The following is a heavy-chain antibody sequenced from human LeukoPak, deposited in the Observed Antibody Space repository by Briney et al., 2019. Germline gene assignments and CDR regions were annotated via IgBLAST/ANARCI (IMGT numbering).Heavy chain of an antibody. CDR1: GGSISSYY. CDR2: IYYSGST. Sequence: PSETLSLTCTVSGGSISSYYWRWIRQPPGKGLEWIGYIYYSGSTNYNPSLKSRVTISVDTSKNQFSLKLSSVTAADTAVYYCARPYDYGVHDAFDIWGQGTMVTVSS. D-gene: IGHD4-17*01. CDR3: ARPYDYGVHDAFDI. J-gene: IGHJ3*02. V-gene: IGHV4-59*01.